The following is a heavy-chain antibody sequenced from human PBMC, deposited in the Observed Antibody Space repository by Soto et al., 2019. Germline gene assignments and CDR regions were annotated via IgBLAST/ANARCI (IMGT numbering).Heavy chain of an antibody. CDR3: ARDNRDCSSFNCYNPGRVFGLDV. CDR2: ISFDGTTD. V-gene: IGHV3-30-3*01. Sequence: GGSLRLSCVASGFNFNNYNLHWVRQAPGNSLESVAVISFDGTTDYYADSVKGRFTVSRDNLKNILSLQMDSLRPEDTAVYYCARDNRDCSSFNCYNPGRVFGLDVWGQGTTVTVPS. D-gene: IGHD2-2*02. CDR1: GFNFNNYN. J-gene: IGHJ6*02.